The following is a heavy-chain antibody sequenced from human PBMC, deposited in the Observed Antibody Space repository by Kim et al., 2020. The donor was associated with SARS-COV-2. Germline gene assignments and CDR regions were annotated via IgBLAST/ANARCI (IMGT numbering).Heavy chain of an antibody. D-gene: IGHD2-15*01. Sequence: KGRFTISRDNSKNPLDQQMNSLRAEDTAVYYCARKSQDIVVVVAALWFDPWGQGTLVTVSS. J-gene: IGHJ5*02. V-gene: IGHV3-23*01. CDR3: ARKSQDIVVVVAALWFDP.